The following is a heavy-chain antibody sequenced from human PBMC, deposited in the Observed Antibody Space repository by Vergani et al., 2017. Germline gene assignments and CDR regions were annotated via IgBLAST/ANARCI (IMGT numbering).Heavy chain of an antibody. CDR2: IYPGDSEV. CDR1: GYIFSNFW. V-gene: IGHV5-51*01. CDR3: ASGRRGSENGGASQR. D-gene: IGHD3-10*01. J-gene: IGHJ3*01. Sequence: EVQLVQSGAEVKKPGESLKISCQAFGYIFSNFWIGWVRQRPGRGLEWMGIIYPGDSEVKSNPTFRGQVIFSVDTSVNTAYLQWRSPQASDTATYFCASGRRGSENGGASQRWGQGPNITVSS.